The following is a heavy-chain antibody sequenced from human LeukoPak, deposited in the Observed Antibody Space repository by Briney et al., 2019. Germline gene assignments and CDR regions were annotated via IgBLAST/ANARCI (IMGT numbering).Heavy chain of an antibody. J-gene: IGHJ5*02. CDR2: IRYDGSNK. CDR3: AKVITGYNWFDP. CDR1: GFIFPNYV. Sequence: GGSLRLSCAASGFIFPNYVMSWVRQAPGKGLEWVAFIRYDGSNKYYADSVKGRFTISRDNSKNTLYLQMNSLRAEDTAVYYCAKVITGYNWFDPWGQGTLVTVSS. D-gene: IGHD1-14*01. V-gene: IGHV3-30*02.